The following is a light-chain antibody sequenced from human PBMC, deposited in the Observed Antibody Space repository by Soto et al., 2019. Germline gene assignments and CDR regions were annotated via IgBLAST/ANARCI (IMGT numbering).Light chain of an antibody. Sequence: EIVLTQSPGTLSLSPGERATLSCRASQSVSSSYLAWYQQKPGQAPRLLIYGASSRATGIPDRFSGSGSETDFTLTISRLEPEDFAVYFCQHYGNSPPFTFGQGTKVEIK. CDR1: QSVSSSY. CDR2: GAS. J-gene: IGKJ2*01. CDR3: QHYGNSPPFT. V-gene: IGKV3-20*01.